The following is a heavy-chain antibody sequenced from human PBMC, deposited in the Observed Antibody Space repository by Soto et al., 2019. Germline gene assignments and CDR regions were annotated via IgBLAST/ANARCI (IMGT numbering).Heavy chain of an antibody. CDR3: AKAGFSSGWSPSYFDY. CDR2: MSGTGGST. CDR1: GFTFSSYA. V-gene: IGHV3-23*01. J-gene: IGHJ4*02. Sequence: EVQLLESGGGLVQPGRSLRLSCAASGFTFSSYAMNWVRQAPGKGLEWISAMSGTGGSTYYADSVKGRFTSSRDNSKNTLYLQLDSLRVEDTAVFYCAKAGFSSGWSPSYFDYWGQGNLVTVSS. D-gene: IGHD6-19*01.